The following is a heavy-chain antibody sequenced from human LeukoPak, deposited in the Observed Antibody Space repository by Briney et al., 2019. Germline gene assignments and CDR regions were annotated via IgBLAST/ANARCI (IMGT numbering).Heavy chain of an antibody. CDR3: ARPPLAVAGPGEFDY. J-gene: IGHJ4*02. D-gene: IGHD6-19*01. V-gene: IGHV7-4-1*02. CDR2: INTNTGNP. CDR1: GYTFTSYA. Sequence: ASVKVSCTASGYTFTSYAMNWVRQAPGQGLEWMGWINTNTGNPTYAQGFTGRFVFSLDTSVSTAYLQISSLKAEDTAVYYCARPPLAVAGPGEFDYWGQGTLVTVSS.